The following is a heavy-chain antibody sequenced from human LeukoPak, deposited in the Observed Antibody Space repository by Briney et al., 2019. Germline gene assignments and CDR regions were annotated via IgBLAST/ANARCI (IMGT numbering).Heavy chain of an antibody. Sequence: GGSLRLSCAASGFAFSRYVMGWVRQAPGKRPEWVSIISQNSGSTNYAGFVKGRFTISRDNSKNTLYLQMNSLRAEDTAIYYCAKDRDDYGDYVFDFWGQGTLVTVSS. CDR1: GFAFSRYV. V-gene: IGHV3-23*01. CDR3: AKDRDDYGDYVFDF. CDR2: ISQNSGST. D-gene: IGHD4-17*01. J-gene: IGHJ4*02.